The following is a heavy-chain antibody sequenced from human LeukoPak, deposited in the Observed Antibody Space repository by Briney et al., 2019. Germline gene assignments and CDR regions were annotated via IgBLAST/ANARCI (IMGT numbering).Heavy chain of an antibody. D-gene: IGHD3-3*01. J-gene: IGHJ4*02. Sequence: GGSLRLSCAASGFTFSSYAMHWVRQAPGKGLEWVAVISYDGSNKYYADSVKGRFTISRDNSKNTLYLQMNSLRAEDTAVYYCAKNYDFWSGYYFGGPAPPNGPFDYWGQGTLVTVSS. V-gene: IGHV3-30*04. CDR2: ISYDGSNK. CDR3: AKNYDFWSGYYFGGPAPPNGPFDY. CDR1: GFTFSSYA.